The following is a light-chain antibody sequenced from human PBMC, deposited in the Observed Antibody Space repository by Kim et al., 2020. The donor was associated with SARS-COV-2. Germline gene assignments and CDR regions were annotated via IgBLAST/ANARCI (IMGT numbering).Light chain of an antibody. J-gene: IGKJ2*01. Sequence: EIVMTQSPATLSVSPGERATLSCRASQSVSSNLAWYQQKPGQAPRLLIYGASTRATGIPARFSGSGSGTEFTLTISSLQSEDFAVYYRQQYNNWPPYTFAQGTKLEI. CDR1: QSVSSN. V-gene: IGKV3-15*01. CDR2: GAS. CDR3: QQYNNWPPYT.